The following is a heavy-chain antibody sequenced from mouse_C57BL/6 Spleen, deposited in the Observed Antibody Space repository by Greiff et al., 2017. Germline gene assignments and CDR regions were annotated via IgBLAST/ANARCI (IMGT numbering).Heavy chain of an antibody. CDR1: GYTFTSYW. D-gene: IGHD2-4*01. V-gene: IGHV1-55*01. CDR2: IYPGSGST. CDR3: ARSRDYDYDKGFAY. J-gene: IGHJ3*01. Sequence: QVQLQQPGAELVKPGASVKMSCKASGYTFTSYWITWVKQRPGQGLEWIGDIYPGSGSTNYNEKFKSKATLTVDTSSSTAYMQLSSLTSEDSAVYYFARSRDYDYDKGFAYWGQGTLVTVSA.